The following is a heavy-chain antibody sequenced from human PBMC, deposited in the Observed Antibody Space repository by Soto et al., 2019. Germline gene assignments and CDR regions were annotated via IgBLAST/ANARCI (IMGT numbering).Heavy chain of an antibody. D-gene: IGHD2-2*01. V-gene: IGHV1-46*03. J-gene: IGHJ4*02. CDR1: GYTFTSYG. CDR2: INPNNGNT. Sequence: ASVKVSCKASGYTFTSYGISWVRQAPGQGLEWMGIINPNNGNTSYAQKFQGRVTMTRDTSTSTVYMELSSLRFEDTAVYYCASSNVHYYFDYWGQGTLVTVFS. CDR3: ASSNVHYYFDY.